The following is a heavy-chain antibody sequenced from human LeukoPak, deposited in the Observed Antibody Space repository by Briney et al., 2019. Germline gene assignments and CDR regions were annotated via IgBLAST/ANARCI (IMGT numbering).Heavy chain of an antibody. CDR1: GYTFTGYY. V-gene: IGHV1-2*02. CDR2: INPNSGGT. J-gene: IGHJ6*03. Sequence: ASVKVSCKASGYTFTGYYMHWVRQAPGQGLEWMGWINPNSGGTNYAQKFQGRVTMTRDTSISTAYMELSRLRSDDTAVYYCAREPVLYGLSYYYYMDVWGKGTTVTISS. CDR3: AREPVLYGLSYYYYMDV. D-gene: IGHD2-15*01.